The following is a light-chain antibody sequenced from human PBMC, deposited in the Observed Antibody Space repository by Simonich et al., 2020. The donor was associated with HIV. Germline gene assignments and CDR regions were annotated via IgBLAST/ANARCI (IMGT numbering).Light chain of an antibody. V-gene: IGKV4-1*01. Sequence: IVLTQSPDSLAVSLGERATTTRKSSQSFLYSSNNKNYLAWYQQKPGQPPKLLIYWASTRESGVPDRFSGSGSGTDFTLTISSLQAEDVAVYYCQQYYTTPYTFGQGTKLEIK. CDR3: QQYYTTPYT. CDR2: WAS. CDR1: QSFLYSSNNKNY. J-gene: IGKJ2*01.